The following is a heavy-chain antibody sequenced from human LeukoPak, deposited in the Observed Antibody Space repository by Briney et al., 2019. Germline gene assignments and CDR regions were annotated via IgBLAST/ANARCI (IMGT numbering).Heavy chain of an antibody. CDR1: GFTFSSYS. CDR3: ARDAYSSSPRGWFDP. Sequence: GGSLRLSCAASGFTFSSYSVNWVRQAPGKGLEWVSSISSGSSYIYYADSVKGRFTISRDNAKNSLYLQMNSLRAEDTAVYYCARDAYSSSPRGWFDPWGQGTLVTVSS. V-gene: IGHV3-21*01. CDR2: ISSGSSYI. J-gene: IGHJ5*02. D-gene: IGHD6-6*01.